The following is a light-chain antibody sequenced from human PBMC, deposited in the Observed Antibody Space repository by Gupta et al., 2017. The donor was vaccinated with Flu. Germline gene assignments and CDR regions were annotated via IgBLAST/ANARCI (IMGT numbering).Light chain of an antibody. CDR3: QQYGNIPVT. Sequence: DIHMTQSPSSLSASEGDRVTITCQASQDISIYLNWYQQQPGKAPKLLIYDVSNLERGAPSRFSGSGSGTHFTFTISSLQPEDVATYYCQQYGNIPVTFGGGTKVEI. J-gene: IGKJ4*01. CDR2: DVS. V-gene: IGKV1-33*01. CDR1: QDISIY.